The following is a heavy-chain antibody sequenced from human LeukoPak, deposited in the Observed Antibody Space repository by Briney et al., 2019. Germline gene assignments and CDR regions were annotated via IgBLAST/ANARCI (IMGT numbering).Heavy chain of an antibody. CDR1: RFTFSSYG. J-gene: IGHJ4*02. Sequence: GGSLRLSCAASRFTFSSYGMHWVRQAPGKGLEWVAVISYDGSNKYYADSVKGRFTISRDNSKNTLYLQMNSLRAEDTAVYYCAKDLGNGIAVAGLDYWGQGTLVTVPS. D-gene: IGHD6-19*01. V-gene: IGHV3-30*18. CDR2: ISYDGSNK. CDR3: AKDLGNGIAVAGLDY.